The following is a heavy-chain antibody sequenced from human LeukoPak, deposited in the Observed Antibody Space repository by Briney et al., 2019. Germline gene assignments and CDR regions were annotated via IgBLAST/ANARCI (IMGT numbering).Heavy chain of an antibody. CDR2: ISGSGGST. J-gene: IGHJ4*02. V-gene: IGHV3-23*01. Sequence: GGSLRLSCAASGFTFSSYAMSWVRQAPGKGLEWVSAISGSGGSTYYADSVKGRFTISRDNSKNTLYLKMNSLRAEDTAVYYCAKHLNSSSWYPGGYWGQGTLVTVSS. CDR1: GFTFSSYA. D-gene: IGHD6-13*01. CDR3: AKHLNSSSWYPGGY.